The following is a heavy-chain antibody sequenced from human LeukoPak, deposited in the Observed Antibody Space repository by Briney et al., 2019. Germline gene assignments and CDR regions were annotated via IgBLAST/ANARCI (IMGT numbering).Heavy chain of an antibody. CDR1: GGTFSSYA. V-gene: IGHV1-69*05. CDR2: IIPIFGTA. J-gene: IGHJ4*02. CDR3: ARVPGGYDQETDYFDY. D-gene: IGHD5-12*01. Sequence: SVKVSCKASGGTFSSYAISWVRQAPGQGLEWMGGIIPIFGTANYAQKFQGRVTITTDESTSTAYMELSSLRSEDTAVYYCARVPGGYDQETDYFDYWGQGTLVTVSS.